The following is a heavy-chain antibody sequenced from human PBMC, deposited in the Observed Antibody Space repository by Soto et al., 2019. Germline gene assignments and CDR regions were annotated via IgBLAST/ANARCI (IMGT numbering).Heavy chain of an antibody. D-gene: IGHD3-10*01. J-gene: IGHJ6*02. Sequence: QVQLVQSGAEVKKPGSSVKVSCKTSGVSFNNNGIGWVRQAPGHGLEWMGGVSPPFRTSNYARKFQGRISITADASTGTVNMELGSLPSEDTAQYYCARVLYYGSGSYSPYGMDVWGQGTTVTVSS. CDR1: GVSFNNNG. CDR3: ARVLYYGSGSYSPYGMDV. CDR2: VSPPFRTS. V-gene: IGHV1-69*01.